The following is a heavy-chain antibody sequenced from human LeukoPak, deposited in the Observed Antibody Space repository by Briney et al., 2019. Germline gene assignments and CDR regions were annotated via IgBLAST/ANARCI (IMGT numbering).Heavy chain of an antibody. CDR3: ATRRDYCSSTSCYAYYYYYGMDV. J-gene: IGHJ6*02. CDR1: GFTFSSYA. D-gene: IGHD2-2*01. CDR2: ISGNGGST. Sequence: GGSLRLSCAASGFTFSSYAMSWVRQAPGKGLERVSAISGNGGSTYYAESVKGRFTTARDNSKNTLYLQMNSLRAEDTAVYYCATRRDYCSSTSCYAYYYYYGMDVWGQGTSVTVSS. V-gene: IGHV3-23*01.